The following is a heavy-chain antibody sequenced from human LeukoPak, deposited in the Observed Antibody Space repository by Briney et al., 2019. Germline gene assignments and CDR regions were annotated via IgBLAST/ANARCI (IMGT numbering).Heavy chain of an antibody. V-gene: IGHV3-30-3*01. CDR1: GFTFSSYA. D-gene: IGHD1-26*01. CDR2: ISYDGSNK. CDR3: ARDPLRGGLDY. Sequence: GRSLRLSYAASGFTFSSYAMHWVRQAPGKGLEWVAVISYDGSNKYYADSVKGRFTISRDNSKNTPYLQMNSLRAEDTAVYYCARDPLRGGLDYWGQGTLVTVS. J-gene: IGHJ4*02.